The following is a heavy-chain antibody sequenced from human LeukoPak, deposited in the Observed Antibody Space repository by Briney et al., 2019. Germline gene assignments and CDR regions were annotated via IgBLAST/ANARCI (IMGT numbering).Heavy chain of an antibody. CDR3: AKDPTGYYGSGSPLGY. CDR2: ISNDGSNK. Sequence: GGSLRLSCAASGFSFSSYGMHWVRQAPGKGLEWVTVISNDGSNKDYADSVKGRFTISRDNPKNTLYLQMNSLRAEDTAVYYCAKDPTGYYGSGSPLGYWGQGTLVTVSS. J-gene: IGHJ4*02. CDR1: GFSFSSYG. V-gene: IGHV3-30*18. D-gene: IGHD3-10*01.